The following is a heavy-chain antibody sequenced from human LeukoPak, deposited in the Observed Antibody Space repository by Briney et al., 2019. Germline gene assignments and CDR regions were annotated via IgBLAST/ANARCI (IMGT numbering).Heavy chain of an antibody. Sequence: GGSLRLSCAASGSTFSSYWMSWVRQAPGKGLEWVANIKQDGSEKYYVDSVKGRFTISRDNAKNSLYLQMNSLRAEDTAVYYCARDRPSGYSSSWYPTYWGQGTLVTVSS. V-gene: IGHV3-7*01. J-gene: IGHJ4*02. CDR1: GSTFSSYW. CDR2: IKQDGSEK. D-gene: IGHD6-13*01. CDR3: ARDRPSGYSSSWYPTY.